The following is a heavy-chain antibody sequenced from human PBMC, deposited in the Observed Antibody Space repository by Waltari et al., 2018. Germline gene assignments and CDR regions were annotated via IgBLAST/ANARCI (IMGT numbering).Heavy chain of an antibody. Sequence: QLQLQESGPGLVKPSETLSLTCTVSGGSIRSSSYYWGWIRQPPGKGLEWIGSIYYSGSTYYNPSLKSRVTISVDTSKNQFSLKLSSVTAADTAVYYCAEGPTPEYFDYWGQGTLVTVSS. J-gene: IGHJ4*02. CDR1: GGSIRSSSYY. V-gene: IGHV4-39*01. CDR2: IYYSGST. CDR3: AEGPTPEYFDY.